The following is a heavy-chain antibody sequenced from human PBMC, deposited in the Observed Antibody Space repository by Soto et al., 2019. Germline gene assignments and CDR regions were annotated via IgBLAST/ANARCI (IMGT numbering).Heavy chain of an antibody. CDR1: GGSFSVYY. Sequence: PSETLSLTCAVYGGSFSVYYWSWIRHPPGKGLEWVGEINHSGSTNYNPSLKSRVTLSVDTSKTQFSLKLSSVTAADTAVYYCARLVSRSMVRGVIHDYWGQGTPVTVSS. CDR2: INHSGST. J-gene: IGHJ4*02. CDR3: ARLVSRSMVRGVIHDY. V-gene: IGHV4-34*01. D-gene: IGHD3-10*01.